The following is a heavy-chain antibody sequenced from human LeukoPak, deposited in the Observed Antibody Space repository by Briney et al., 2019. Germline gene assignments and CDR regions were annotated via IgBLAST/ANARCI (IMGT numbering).Heavy chain of an antibody. Sequence: PSETLSLTCTVSGGSISSGGYYWSWIRQHRGKGLEWIEYIYYSGSTYYNPSLKSRVTISVDTSKTQFSLKLSSVTAADTAMYYCARSSYYYDSSGYYSYHFDYWGQGTLVTVSS. V-gene: IGHV4-31*03. D-gene: IGHD3-22*01. CDR3: ARSSYYYDSSGYYSYHFDY. J-gene: IGHJ4*02. CDR2: IYYSGST. CDR1: GGSISSGGYY.